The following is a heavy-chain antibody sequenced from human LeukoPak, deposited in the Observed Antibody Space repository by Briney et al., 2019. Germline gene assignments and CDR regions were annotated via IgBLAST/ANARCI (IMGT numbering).Heavy chain of an antibody. V-gene: IGHV4-39*01. CDR1: GASISSRGYY. Sequence: PSETLSLTCTVSGASISSRGYYWVWIRQPPGKGLEWIGTFYSSGSTYYNPSLKSRVTISIDTSKNQFSLKLSSVTAADTAVYYCARHQTLGIVYFDYWGQGTLVTVSS. CDR3: ARHQTLGIVYFDY. D-gene: IGHD7-27*01. CDR2: FYSSGST. J-gene: IGHJ4*02.